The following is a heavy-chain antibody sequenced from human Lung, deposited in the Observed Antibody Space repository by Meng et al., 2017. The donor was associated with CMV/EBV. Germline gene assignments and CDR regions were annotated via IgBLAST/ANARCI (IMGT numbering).Heavy chain of an antibody. CDR1: GFTFSNFG. V-gene: IGHV3-33*06. D-gene: IGHD1-7*01. J-gene: IGHJ4*02. CDR3: AKDMRDFGELRAY. CDR2: LWYDGSNT. Sequence: GGSLRLXCAASGFTFSNFGMHWVRQAPGRGLEWVALLWYDGSNTNYADSVKGRFTISRDNSKNTVYLQMNSLRVEDTAVYYCAKDMRDFGELRAYWGQGTXVTVSS.